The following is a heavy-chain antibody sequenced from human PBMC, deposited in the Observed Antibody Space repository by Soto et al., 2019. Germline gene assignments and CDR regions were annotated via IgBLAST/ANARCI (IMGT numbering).Heavy chain of an antibody. J-gene: IGHJ4*02. CDR3: ARDLSNTAMAFNY. V-gene: IGHV4-59*11. D-gene: IGHD5-18*01. CDR2: IYYSGST. Sequence: SLTLSLTCTVSGGSIISHYWSWIRQPPGKGLEWIGYIYYSGSTNYNPSLKSRVTISVDTSKNQFSLKLSSVTAADTAVYYCARDLSNTAMAFNYWGQGTLVTVSS. CDR1: GGSIISHY.